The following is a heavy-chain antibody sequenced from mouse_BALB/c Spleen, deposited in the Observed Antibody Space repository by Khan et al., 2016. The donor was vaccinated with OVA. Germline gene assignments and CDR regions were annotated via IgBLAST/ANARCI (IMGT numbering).Heavy chain of an antibody. CDR2: INPTSGYT. Sequence: VQLQQSGAELAKPGASVKMSCKASGYTFTTYWMHWVKQRPGQGLEWIGYINPTSGYTDYNEKFKDRATLSADKSSSTAYMQLSSLTSEDSAVYYCTSYSIDYCGQGTTLPVSS. V-gene: IGHV1-7*01. D-gene: IGHD2-12*01. CDR1: GYTFTTYW. J-gene: IGHJ2*01. CDR3: TSYSIDY.